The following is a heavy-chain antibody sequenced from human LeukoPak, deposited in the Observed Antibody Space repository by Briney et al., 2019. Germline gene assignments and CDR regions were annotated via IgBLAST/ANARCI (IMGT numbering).Heavy chain of an antibody. V-gene: IGHV1-2*02. D-gene: IGHD2-2*01. CDR2: INPNSGGT. Sequence: ASVKVSCKASGYTFTGYYMHWVRQAPGQGLEWMGWINPNSGGTNYAQKFQGRVTMTRDTSINTVYMDLSSLRSDDTAVYYCARDRMGDCATTSCSLAYWGQGTQVTVSS. CDR3: ARDRMGDCATTSCSLAY. J-gene: IGHJ4*02. CDR1: GYTFTGYY.